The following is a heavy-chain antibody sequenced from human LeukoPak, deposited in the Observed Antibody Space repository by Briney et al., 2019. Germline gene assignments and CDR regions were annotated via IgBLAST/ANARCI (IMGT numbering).Heavy chain of an antibody. Sequence: GGSLRLSCAASGFTFSSYGMSWVRQAPGKGLEWASAISGSGGSTYYADSVKGRFTISRDNSKNTLYLQMNSLRAEDTAVYYCAKGVGYCNGGSCQQFDYWGQGTLVTVSS. CDR1: GFTFSSYG. V-gene: IGHV3-23*01. CDR3: AKGVGYCNGGSCQQFDY. D-gene: IGHD2-15*01. J-gene: IGHJ4*02. CDR2: ISGSGGST.